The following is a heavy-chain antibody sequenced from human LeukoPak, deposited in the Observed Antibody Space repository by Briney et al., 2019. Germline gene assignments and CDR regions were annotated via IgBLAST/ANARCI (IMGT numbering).Heavy chain of an antibody. D-gene: IGHD1-14*01. CDR1: GFTFSSYA. Sequence: AGSLTLSCAASGFTFSSYATSWLRQAPGKGLEWVSDISDSGGSTYYADPVKGRFTISRDNSKNTLYLRMNSLRAEDTAVYYCAKGRAGVHPTDYYYVVVWGKGTTVTVSS. J-gene: IGHJ6*03. CDR3: AKGRAGVHPTDYYYVVV. CDR2: ISDSGGST. V-gene: IGHV3-23*01.